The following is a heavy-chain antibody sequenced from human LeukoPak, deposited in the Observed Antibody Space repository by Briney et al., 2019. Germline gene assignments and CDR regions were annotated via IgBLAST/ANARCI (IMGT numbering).Heavy chain of an antibody. D-gene: IGHD4-23*01. V-gene: IGHV3-21*01. CDR2: ISSSSSYI. CDR3: AKDGKPMVVTEWGGFDY. J-gene: IGHJ4*02. CDR1: GFTFSSYS. Sequence: KSGGSLRLSCAASGFTFSSYSMNWVRQAPGKGLEWVSSISSSSSYIYYADSVKGRFTISRDNAKNSLYLQMNSLRAEDTAVYYCAKDGKPMVVTEWGGFDYWGQGTLVTVSP.